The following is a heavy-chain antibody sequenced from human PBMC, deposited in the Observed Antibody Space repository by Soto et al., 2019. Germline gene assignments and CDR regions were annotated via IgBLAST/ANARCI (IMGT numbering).Heavy chain of an antibody. CDR2: ISSSGSYI. D-gene: IGHD5-18*01. Sequence: LRLSCAASGFTFSSYTMNWVRQAPGKGLEWVSSISSSGSYIHYADSVKGRFTISRDNAKNSLFLQMDSLRAEDTAVYYCARDVETSMDGLNYFDPWGQGTLVTVSS. V-gene: IGHV3-21*01. J-gene: IGHJ5*02. CDR1: GFTFSSYT. CDR3: ARDVETSMDGLNYFDP.